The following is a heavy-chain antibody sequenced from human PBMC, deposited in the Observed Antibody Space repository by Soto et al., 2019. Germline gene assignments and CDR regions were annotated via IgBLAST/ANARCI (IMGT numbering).Heavy chain of an antibody. V-gene: IGHV3-33*01. CDR3: ARDRYTFGVVINNFDY. CDR2: IWYDGSNK. D-gene: IGHD3-3*01. J-gene: IGHJ4*02. CDR1: GFTFSSYG. Sequence: GGSLRLSCAASGFTFSSYGMHWVRQAPGKGLEWVAVIWYDGSNKYYADSVKGRFTISRDNSKNTLYLQMNSLRAEDTAVYYCARDRYTFGVVINNFDYWCQGTLVTVSS.